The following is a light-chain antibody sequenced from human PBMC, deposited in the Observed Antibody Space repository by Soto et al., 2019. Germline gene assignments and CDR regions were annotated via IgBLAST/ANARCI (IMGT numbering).Light chain of an antibody. CDR1: QSVSSSY. CDR3: QQYGSSPT. J-gene: IGKJ2*01. V-gene: IGKV3-20*01. Sequence: EILLTQSPGTLSLSPGERATLSCRASQSVSSSYLAWYQQKPGQDPRLLIYGASSRATGIPDTFSGSGSGTDFTLTISRLEPEDFAVYYCQQYGSSPTFGQGTKLEI. CDR2: GAS.